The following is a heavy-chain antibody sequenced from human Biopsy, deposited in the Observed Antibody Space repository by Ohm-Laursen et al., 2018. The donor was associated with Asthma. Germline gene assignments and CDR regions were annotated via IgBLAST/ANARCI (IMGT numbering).Heavy chain of an antibody. D-gene: IGHD2-21*02. J-gene: IGHJ6*02. Sequence: SLRLSCAASGFAVSRDHMFWVRQAPGKGLEWVSVIYSGGTSHTADSVRGRFTVSRDNSKNTLFLQMSSLRSEDTAVYYCARGGLHYYEYYGMDVWGQGTTVTVSS. CDR1: GFAVSRDH. CDR2: IYSGGTS. CDR3: ARGGLHYYEYYGMDV. V-gene: IGHV3-66*02.